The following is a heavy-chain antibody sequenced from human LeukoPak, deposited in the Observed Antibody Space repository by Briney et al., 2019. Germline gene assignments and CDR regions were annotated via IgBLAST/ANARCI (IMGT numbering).Heavy chain of an antibody. CDR2: IYSGDSGGST. J-gene: IGHJ4*02. D-gene: IGHD2-2*01. V-gene: IGHV3-66*04. Sequence: GGSLRLSCAASGFTVSSNYMSWVRQAPGKGLEWVSVIYSGDSGGSTYYADSVKGRFTISRDNSKNTLYLQMNSLRAEDTAVYYCARLREHQQIFDSWGQGTLVTVSS. CDR1: GFTVSSNY. CDR3: ARLREHQQIFDS.